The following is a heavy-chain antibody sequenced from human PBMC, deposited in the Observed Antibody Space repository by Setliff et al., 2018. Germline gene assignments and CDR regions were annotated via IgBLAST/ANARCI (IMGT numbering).Heavy chain of an antibody. J-gene: IGHJ4*02. V-gene: IGHV3-48*01. Sequence: PSETLSLSCAASGFTFSGYYMQWVRQAPGKGLEWLSNIRNDGATTSYADSVKGRFTISRDNVKNSLFLQMNSLRAEDTAVYYCVRDLHWGFDYWGLGTLVTVSS. CDR1: GFTFSGYY. D-gene: IGHD7-27*01. CDR3: VRDLHWGFDY. CDR2: IRNDGATT.